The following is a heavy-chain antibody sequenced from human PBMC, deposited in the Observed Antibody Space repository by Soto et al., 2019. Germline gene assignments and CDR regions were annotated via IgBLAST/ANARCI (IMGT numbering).Heavy chain of an antibody. CDR3: ARGHHYSSGWYWFDP. J-gene: IGHJ5*02. Sequence: QVQLVQSGAEVKKPGASVKVSCKASGYSFTSFDINWVRQATGQGLEWMGWMNPNSGNTGYARNFQGRVTMTRNTSITTAYMELSSLRSEDTAIYYCARGHHYSSGWYWFDPWGQGTLVTVSS. D-gene: IGHD6-19*01. V-gene: IGHV1-8*01. CDR1: GYSFTSFD. CDR2: MNPNSGNT.